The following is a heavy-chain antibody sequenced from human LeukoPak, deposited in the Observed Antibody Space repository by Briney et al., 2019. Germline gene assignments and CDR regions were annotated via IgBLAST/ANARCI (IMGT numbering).Heavy chain of an antibody. CDR1: GFSFNNYA. CDR2: ISATSNYI. J-gene: IGHJ4*02. Sequence: GGSLRLSCEASGFSFNNYAMTWVRQAPGKGLEWVSAISATSNYIYYADSVKGRFTISRDNAKNSLYLQMNSLRAEDTAVYYCARDTSGYTFDDWGQGTLVTVSS. V-gene: IGHV3-21*01. D-gene: IGHD5-18*01. CDR3: ARDTSGYTFDD.